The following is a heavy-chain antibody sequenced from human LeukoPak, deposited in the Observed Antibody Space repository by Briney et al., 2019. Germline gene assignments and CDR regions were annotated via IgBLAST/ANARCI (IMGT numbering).Heavy chain of an antibody. Sequence: GGSLRLSCAASGFTFSSSWMNWVGQAPGKGLDWVANIKEDGSEKYYVDSVKGRFTISRDNAKNALYLQMNSLRAEDTAVYYCVRGGTPDSDSSGYYFGYWGQGTLVTVSS. CDR3: VRGGTPDSDSSGYYFGY. V-gene: IGHV3-7*01. J-gene: IGHJ4*02. CDR1: GFTFSSSW. D-gene: IGHD3-22*01. CDR2: IKEDGSEK.